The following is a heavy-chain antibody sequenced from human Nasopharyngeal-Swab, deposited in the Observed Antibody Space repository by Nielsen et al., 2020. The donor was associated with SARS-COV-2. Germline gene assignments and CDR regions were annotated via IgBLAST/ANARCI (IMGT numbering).Heavy chain of an antibody. J-gene: IGHJ4*02. CDR1: GRSISGTDW. Sequence: SETLSLTCAVSGRSISGTDWWSWVRQPPGKGLEWIGETSPYGGTNYNPSLKSRVTVSVDRSKNQFSLSLNSVTAADTAVYYCASSSSEKRGHDSWGQGTLVTVSS. V-gene: IGHV4-4*02. CDR2: TSPYGGT. D-gene: IGHD6-6*01. CDR3: ASSSSEKRGHDS.